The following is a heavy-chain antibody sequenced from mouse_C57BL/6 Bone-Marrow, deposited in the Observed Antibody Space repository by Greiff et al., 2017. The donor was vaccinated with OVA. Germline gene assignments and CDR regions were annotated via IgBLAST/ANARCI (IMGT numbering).Heavy chain of an antibody. J-gene: IGHJ2*01. CDR1: GYSITSGYY. CDR2: ISYDGSN. D-gene: IGHD2-10*02. CDR3: ARGVCRYYFDY. Sequence: EVKLMESGPGLVKPSQSLSLTCSVPGYSITSGYYWNWIRQFPGNKLEWMGYISYDGSNNYNPSLKNRISITRDTSKNQFFLKLNSVTTEDTATYYCARGVCRYYFDYWGQGTTLTVSS. V-gene: IGHV3-6*01.